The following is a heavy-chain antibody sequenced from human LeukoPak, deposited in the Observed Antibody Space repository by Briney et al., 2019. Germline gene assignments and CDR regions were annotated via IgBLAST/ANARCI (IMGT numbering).Heavy chain of an antibody. D-gene: IGHD2-2*01. V-gene: IGHV3-30*04. CDR3: ARDIITDCSSTSCYGDYYYGMDV. J-gene: IGHJ6*04. CDR1: GFTFSSYA. Sequence: PGGSLRLSCAASGFTFSSYAMHWVRQAPGKGLEWVAVISYDGSNKYYADSVKGRFTISRDNSKNTLYLQMNSLRAEDTAVYYCARDIITDCSSTSCYGDYYYGMDVWGKGTTVTVSS. CDR2: ISYDGSNK.